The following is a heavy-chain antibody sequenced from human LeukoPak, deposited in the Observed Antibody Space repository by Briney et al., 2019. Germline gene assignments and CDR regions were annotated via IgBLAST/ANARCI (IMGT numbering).Heavy chain of an antibody. CDR3: ARGPGIAVAPLQH. Sequence: GGSLRRSCEVSGFTLSSYSMTWVRQAPGKGLEWVSSLRSSGRDIIYGDSVRGRFTIARDDAKNSLYLQMNSLRAEDTAVYYCARGPGIAVAPLQHWGQGTLVTVSS. V-gene: IGHV3-21*01. D-gene: IGHD6-19*01. CDR2: LRSSGRDI. J-gene: IGHJ1*01. CDR1: GFTLSSYS.